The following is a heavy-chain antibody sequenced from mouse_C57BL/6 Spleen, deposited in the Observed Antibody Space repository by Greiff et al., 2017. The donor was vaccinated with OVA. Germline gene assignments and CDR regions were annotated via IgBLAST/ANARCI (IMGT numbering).Heavy chain of an antibody. J-gene: IGHJ3*01. CDR2: ISSGSSTI. CDR3: ARPSYDGSSWFAY. D-gene: IGHD2-3*01. CDR1: GFTFSDYG. Sequence: EVQGVESGGGLVKPGGSLKLSCAASGFTFSDYGMHWVRQAPEKGLEWVAYISSGSSTIYYADTVKGRFTISRDNAKNTLFLQMTSLRSEDTAMYYCARPSYDGSSWFAYWGQGTLVTVSA. V-gene: IGHV5-17*01.